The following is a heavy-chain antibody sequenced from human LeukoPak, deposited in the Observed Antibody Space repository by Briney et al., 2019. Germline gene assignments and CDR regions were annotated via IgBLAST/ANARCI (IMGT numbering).Heavy chain of an antibody. Sequence: GGSLRLSCAASGFTFSNYAMSWVRQAPGKGLEWVSTNADSVKGRFTITRDNSNNTLYLQTNSLRAEDSAVYYCARHITAADAFDIWGQGTMVTVSS. V-gene: IGHV3-23*01. J-gene: IGHJ3*02. CDR1: GFTFSNYA. D-gene: IGHD6-13*01. CDR3: ARHITAADAFDI.